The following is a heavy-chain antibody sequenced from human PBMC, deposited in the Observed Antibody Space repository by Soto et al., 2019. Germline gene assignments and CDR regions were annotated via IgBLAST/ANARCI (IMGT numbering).Heavy chain of an antibody. V-gene: IGHV4-4*02. CDR3: ARTGIVVVPAAKGGHFDY. CDR2: IYHSGST. Sequence: KPSETLSLTCAVSGGSISSSNWWSWVRQPPGKGLEWIGEIYHSGSTNYNPSLKSRVTISVDKSKNQFSLKLSSVTAADTAVYYCARTGIVVVPAAKGGHFDYWGQGTLVTVSS. J-gene: IGHJ4*02. CDR1: GGSISSSNW. D-gene: IGHD2-2*01.